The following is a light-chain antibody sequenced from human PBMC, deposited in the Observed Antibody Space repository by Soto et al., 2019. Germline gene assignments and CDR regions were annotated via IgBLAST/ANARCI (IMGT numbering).Light chain of an antibody. CDR2: GNA. V-gene: IGLV1-40*01. Sequence: QAVLTQPPSVSGAPGQTVTISCTGSSSKIGARYDVNWYQQLPGTVPKLLIYGNANRPSGVPDRFSGSKSGTSASLAITGLQAEDEADYYCQSYDSSLSGSGVFGGGTKLTVL. CDR1: SSKIGARYD. J-gene: IGLJ3*02. CDR3: QSYDSSLSGSGV.